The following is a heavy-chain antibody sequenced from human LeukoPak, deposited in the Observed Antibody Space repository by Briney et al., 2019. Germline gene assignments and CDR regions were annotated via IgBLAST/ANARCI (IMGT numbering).Heavy chain of an antibody. CDR2: IIPIFGTA. CDR3: AREGAAGSYFDY. J-gene: IGHJ4*02. Sequence: PVKVSCKASGGTFSSYAISWVRQAPGQGLEWMGGIIPIFGTANYAQKFQGRVTITADESTSTAYMELSSLRSEDTAVYYCAREGAAGSYFDYWGQGTLVTVSS. CDR1: GGTFSSYA. D-gene: IGHD6-13*01. V-gene: IGHV1-69*01.